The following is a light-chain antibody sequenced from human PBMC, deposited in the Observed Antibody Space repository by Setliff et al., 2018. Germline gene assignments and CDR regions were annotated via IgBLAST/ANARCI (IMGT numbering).Light chain of an antibody. CDR2: SNN. V-gene: IGLV1-44*01. J-gene: IGLJ1*01. CDR1: SPNIGGNT. Sequence: SVLTQPPSTSGTPGQRVTISCSGSSPNIGGNTVNWYQQLPGTAPRLLIFSNNDRPSGDSNRFTGAKSGTSASLTISGLQSKDEGDYYCAAWDDSLTGAYVCGTGAKVTVL. CDR3: AAWDDSLTGAYV.